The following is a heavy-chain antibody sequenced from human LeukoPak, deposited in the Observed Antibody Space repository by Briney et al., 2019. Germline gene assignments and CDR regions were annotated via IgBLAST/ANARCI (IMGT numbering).Heavy chain of an antibody. D-gene: IGHD5-24*01. CDR1: GFSICSGYY. V-gene: IGHV4-38-2*02. CDR3: ARDAYDYNTNPANWFDP. J-gene: IGHJ5*02. Sequence: SETLSLTCAVSGFSICSGYYWSWIRQPPGKGLEWIGSIHHSGNTYNNAALKSRVTISIDSSKNHFSLKLSSMTAADTAVYYCARDAYDYNTNPANWFDPWGQGTLVTVSS. CDR2: IHHSGNT.